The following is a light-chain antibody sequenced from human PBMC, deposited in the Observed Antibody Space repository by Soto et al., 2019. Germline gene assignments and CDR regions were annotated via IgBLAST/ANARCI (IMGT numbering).Light chain of an antibody. J-gene: IGKJ2*01. CDR2: ATS. Sequence: DIPMTQSPSSLSASVGDRVTITCRASRGIRSYLAWFRQKPGKAPESLIFATSSLQSGVPSKFSGSGSGTDFTLTISSLQPEDFATYYCQQYNEYPYTFGQGTKLQI. CDR1: RGIRSY. CDR3: QQYNEYPYT. V-gene: IGKV1-16*02.